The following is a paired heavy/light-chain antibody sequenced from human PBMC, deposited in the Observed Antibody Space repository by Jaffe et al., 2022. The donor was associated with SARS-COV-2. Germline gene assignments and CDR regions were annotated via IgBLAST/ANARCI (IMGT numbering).Light chain of an antibody. V-gene: IGLV2-14*01. CDR1: SSDVGGYNL. CDR2: EVT. J-gene: IGLJ1*01. CDR3: SSYTSTSTHYA. Sequence: QSALTQPASVSGSPGQSITISCTGTSSDVGGYNLVSWYQQYPGKAPKLIIYEVTNRPSGVSNRFSGSKSGNTASLTISGLQTEDEADYYCSSYTSTSTHYAFGTGTEVTVL.
Heavy chain of an antibody. V-gene: IGHV1-46*01. CDR3: ARGRGKRGSRDYEGGSFDS. CDR2: INPDAGTA. Sequence: QVQLVQSGAEVKKPGASVMFSCKAFGYTFTTYYIHWVRQAPGQGLEWMGIINPDAGTASYAQKFQGRLTMARDTSTSTVYMELMSLTLEDTAVYYCARGRGKRGSRDYEGGSFDSWGQGTLVTVSS. CDR1: GYTFTTYY. D-gene: IGHD5-12*01. J-gene: IGHJ4*02.